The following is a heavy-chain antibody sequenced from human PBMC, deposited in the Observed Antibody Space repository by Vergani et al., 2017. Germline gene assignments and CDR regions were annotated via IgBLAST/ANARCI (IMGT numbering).Heavy chain of an antibody. D-gene: IGHD2-2*01. Sequence: QVQLVQSGAEVKQPGASVKVSCTASGYTFTSYAMHWVRQAPGQRLEWMGWINAGNGNTKYSQKFQGRVTITRDTSASTAYMELSSLRSEDTAVYYCASSYCSSTSCYWRNWFDPWGQGTLVTVSS. J-gene: IGHJ5*02. V-gene: IGHV1-3*01. CDR3: ASSYCSSTSCYWRNWFDP. CDR1: GYTFTSYA. CDR2: INAGNGNT.